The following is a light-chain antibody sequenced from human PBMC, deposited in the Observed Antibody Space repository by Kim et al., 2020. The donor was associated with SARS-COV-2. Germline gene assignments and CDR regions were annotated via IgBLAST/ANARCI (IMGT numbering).Light chain of an antibody. J-gene: IGLJ2*01. Sequence: QSALTQPASVSGSPGQSITISCTGTRGDVGSYNYVSWYQQHPGKAPKLIIYEVSNRPSGVSNRFSGSKSGNTASLTISGLQAEDEADYYCGSYTTTSNPIFGGGTQLTVL. CDR1: RGDVGSYNY. V-gene: IGLV2-14*03. CDR2: EVS. CDR3: GSYTTTSNPI.